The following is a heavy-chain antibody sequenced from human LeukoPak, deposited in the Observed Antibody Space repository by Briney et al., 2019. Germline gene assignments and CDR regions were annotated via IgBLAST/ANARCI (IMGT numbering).Heavy chain of an antibody. J-gene: IGHJ5*02. CDR1: GGSISSYY. CDR3: ARASIAAADTVWFDP. Sequence: SETLSLTCTVSGGSISSYYWSWIRQPAGKGLEWIGRIYTSGSTNYNPSLKSRVTISVDKSKNQFSLKLSPVTAADTAVYYCARASIAAADTVWFDPWGQGTLVTDPS. V-gene: IGHV4-4*07. D-gene: IGHD6-13*01. CDR2: IYTSGST.